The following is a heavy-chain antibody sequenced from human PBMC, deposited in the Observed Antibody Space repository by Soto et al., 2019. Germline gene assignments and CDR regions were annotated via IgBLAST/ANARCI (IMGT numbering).Heavy chain of an antibody. J-gene: IGHJ6*03. V-gene: IGHV3-23*01. CDR1: GCTFSSYA. CDR3: AKGVRDYDFWSGYFWPYYMDV. Sequence: GGSLRLSCAAAGCTFSSYAMSWVRQAPGKGLEWVSAISGSGGSTYYADSVKGRFTISRDNSKNTLYLQMNSLRAEDTAVYYCAKGVRDYDFWSGYFWPYYMDVWGKGTTVTVSS. CDR2: ISGSGGST. D-gene: IGHD3-3*01.